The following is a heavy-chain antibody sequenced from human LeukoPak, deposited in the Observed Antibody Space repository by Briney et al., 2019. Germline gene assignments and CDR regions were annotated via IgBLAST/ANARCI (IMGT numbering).Heavy chain of an antibody. V-gene: IGHV4-4*07. CDR3: ARGQYHLLYWYFDL. CDR2: IYSSGGT. J-gene: IGHJ2*01. CDR1: GGSISSYY. D-gene: IGHD2-2*01. Sequence: SETLSLTCTVSGGSISSYYWSWIRQPAGKGLEWIGRIYSSGGTNYNSSLKSRVTMSVDTSKNQFSLKLSSVTAADTAVYYCARGQYHLLYWYFDLWGRGTLVTVSS.